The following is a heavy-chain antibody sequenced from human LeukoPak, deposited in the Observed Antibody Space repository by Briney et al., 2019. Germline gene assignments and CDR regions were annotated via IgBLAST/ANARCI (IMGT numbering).Heavy chain of an antibody. Sequence: GGSLRLSCAASGFTFSGYSMNWVRQAPGKGLEWVSYISSSSSTIYYADSVKGRFTISRDNAKNSLYLQMNSLRAEDTAVYYCARHRSSGWYFGWIDPWGQGTLVTVSS. J-gene: IGHJ5*02. D-gene: IGHD6-19*01. CDR1: GFTFSGYS. CDR2: ISSSSSTI. CDR3: ARHRSSGWYFGWIDP. V-gene: IGHV3-48*01.